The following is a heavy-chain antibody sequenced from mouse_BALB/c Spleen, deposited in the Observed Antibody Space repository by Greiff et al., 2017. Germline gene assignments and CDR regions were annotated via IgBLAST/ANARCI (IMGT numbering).Heavy chain of an antibody. D-gene: IGHD2-4*01. CDR2: ISYDGSN. V-gene: IGHV3-6*02. CDR3: ASFDYDVAY. Sequence: VQLKQSGPGLVKPSQSLSLTCSVTGYSITSGYYWNWIRQFPGNKLEWMGYISYDGSNNYNPSLKNRISITRDTSKNQFFLKLNSVTTEDTATYYCASFDYDVAYWGQGTLVTVSA. J-gene: IGHJ3*01. CDR1: GYSITSGYY.